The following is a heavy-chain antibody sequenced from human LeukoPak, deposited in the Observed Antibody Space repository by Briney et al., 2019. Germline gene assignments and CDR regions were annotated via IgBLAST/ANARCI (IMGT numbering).Heavy chain of an antibody. CDR1: GFTFSSYG. CDR3: ARDYYGSGSSAVFDY. J-gene: IGHJ4*02. V-gene: IGHV3-33*01. Sequence: GGSLRLSCAASGFTFSSYGMHWVRRAPGKGLEWVAVIWYDGSNKYYADSVKGRFTISRDNSKNTLYLQMNSLRAEDTAVYYCARDYYGSGSSAVFDYWGQGTLVTVSS. CDR2: IWYDGSNK. D-gene: IGHD3-10*01.